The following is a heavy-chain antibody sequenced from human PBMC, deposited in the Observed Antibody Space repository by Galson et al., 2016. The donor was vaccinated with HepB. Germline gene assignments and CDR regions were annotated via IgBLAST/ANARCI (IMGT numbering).Heavy chain of an antibody. J-gene: IGHJ6*03. V-gene: IGHV1-18*04. CDR1: GYTFNNYG. D-gene: IGHD5-12*01. CDR2: ISVYNGNR. Sequence: SVKVSCKASGYTFNNYGITWVRQAPGQGLEWMGWISVYNGNRNYAENFQGRVTMTTDRSASTAYMELRSLTSDDTAVYFCAKVASSYYYYFMDVWGQGTTVTVSS. CDR3: AKVASSYYYYFMDV.